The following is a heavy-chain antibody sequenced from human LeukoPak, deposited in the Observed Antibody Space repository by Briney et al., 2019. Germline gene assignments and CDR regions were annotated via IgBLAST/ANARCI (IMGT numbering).Heavy chain of an antibody. Sequence: GGSLRLSCAASGLTFSSYGMHWVRQAPGKGLEWVAVISYDGSNKYYADSVKGRFTISRDNSKNTLYLQMNSLRAEDTAVYYCAKGIFGVVTHFDYWGQGTLVTVSS. J-gene: IGHJ4*02. V-gene: IGHV3-30*18. CDR3: AKGIFGVVTHFDY. CDR1: GLTFSSYG. D-gene: IGHD3-3*01. CDR2: ISYDGSNK.